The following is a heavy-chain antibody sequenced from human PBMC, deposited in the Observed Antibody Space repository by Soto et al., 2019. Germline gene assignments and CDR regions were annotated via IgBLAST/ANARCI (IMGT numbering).Heavy chain of an antibody. CDR1: GYSFRSYG. CDR3: ARGSIFGADESPKYDYGLDV. CDR2: ISGYNGNT. J-gene: IGHJ6*02. V-gene: IGHV1-18*01. D-gene: IGHD3-10*01. Sequence: QVQLVQSGAEVKQPGASVKVSCKASGYSFRSYGIIWVRQAPGQGLEWLAWISGYNGNTKYAQKLQGRVTMTKDANTSTAYMELTSLRSDDTAVYYSARGSIFGADESPKYDYGLDVWGQGTTVTVSS.